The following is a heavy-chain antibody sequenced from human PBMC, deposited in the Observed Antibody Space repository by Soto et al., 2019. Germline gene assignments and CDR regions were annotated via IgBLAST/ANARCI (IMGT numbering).Heavy chain of an antibody. CDR1: VFTFRSYA. V-gene: IGHV3-23*01. J-gene: IGHJ4*02. CDR2: ISDSGTKT. CDR3: AKDGIRKDDY. Sequence: PGRSLTLSCAASVFTFRSYAMSWVRHSPGKWLEWVSSISDSGTKTFYGDSVKFLFAISRDTSKNTVYMQMNNLRAEDTALYFCAKDGIRKDDYWGQGSVVTVPS.